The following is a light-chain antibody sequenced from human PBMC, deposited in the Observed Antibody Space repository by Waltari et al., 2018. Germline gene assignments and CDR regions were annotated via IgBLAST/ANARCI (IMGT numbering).Light chain of an antibody. V-gene: IGLV2-23*02. J-gene: IGLJ2*01. CDR2: EVT. CDR1: SSYFGAYHL. CDR3: CSFAGSVTFVV. Sequence: QSALTQPASVSGSPGQSITIFCSGTSSYFGAYHLFPWYQTHPGKAPKVIIYEVTKRPSGVSNRFSGSKSGNTASLTISGLQAEDEAEYFCCSFAGSVTFVVFGGGTKVTVL.